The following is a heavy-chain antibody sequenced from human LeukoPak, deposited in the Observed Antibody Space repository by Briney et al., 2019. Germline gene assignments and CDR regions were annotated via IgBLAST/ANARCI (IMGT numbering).Heavy chain of an antibody. J-gene: IGHJ6*03. V-gene: IGHV4-39*01. D-gene: IGHD2-21*01. CDR2: IYYCGST. CDR1: GGSISSSSYY. CDR3: ARLGCGGDCYHNVDV. Sequence: SETLSLTCTVSGGSISSSSYYWGWIRQPPGKRLEWVGSIYYCGSTYYNPSLKIRVTIYVDTSKNQFSLKLSSVTAADTAVYYCARLGCGGDCYHNVDVWGKGTTVTVSS.